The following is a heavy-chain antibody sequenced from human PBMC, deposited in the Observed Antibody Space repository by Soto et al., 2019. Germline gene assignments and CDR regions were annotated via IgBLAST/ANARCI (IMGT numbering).Heavy chain of an antibody. CDR1: GGSISSGGYY. J-gene: IGHJ6*02. Sequence: QVQLQESGPGLVKPSQTLSLTCTVSGGSISSGGYYWSWIRQHPGKGLEWIGYIYYSGSTYYNPSLKXXVXIXXDTSKSQCSLKLSSVTAADTAVYYCARELEQLMDVWGQGTTVTVSS. CDR3: ARELEQLMDV. CDR2: IYYSGST. V-gene: IGHV4-31*01. D-gene: IGHD6-13*01.